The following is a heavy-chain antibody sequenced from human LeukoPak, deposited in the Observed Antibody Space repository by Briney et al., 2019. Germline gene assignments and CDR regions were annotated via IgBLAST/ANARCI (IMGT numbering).Heavy chain of an antibody. Sequence: TPSETLSLTCAVYGGSLTDYYWNWIRQPPGKGLEWIGEIHHNGSTNCNPSLKSRVIMSLHTSKNQFSLNLNSVTAADTAVYYCARAKFTCQPGGVWGQGTMVTVSS. J-gene: IGHJ3*01. V-gene: IGHV4-34*01. CDR3: ARAKFTCQPGGV. D-gene: IGHD2/OR15-2a*01. CDR2: IHHNGST. CDR1: GGSLTDYY.